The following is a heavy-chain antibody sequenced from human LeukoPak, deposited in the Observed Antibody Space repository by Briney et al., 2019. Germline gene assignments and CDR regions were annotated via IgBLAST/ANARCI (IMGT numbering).Heavy chain of an antibody. CDR2: IIPIFGTA. CDR1: GGTFSSYA. V-gene: IGHV1-69*05. Sequence: ASVTVSCKASGGTFSSYAISWVRQAPGQGLEWMGGIIPIFGTANYAQKFQGRVTITTDESTSTAYMELSSLRSEDTAVYHCARVRGDYMDVWGKGTTVTVTS. J-gene: IGHJ6*03. CDR3: ARVRGDYMDV.